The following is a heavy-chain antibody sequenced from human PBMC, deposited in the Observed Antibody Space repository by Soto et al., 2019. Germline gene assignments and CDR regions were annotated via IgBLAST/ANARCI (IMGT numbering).Heavy chain of an antibody. J-gene: IGHJ6*02. V-gene: IGHV3-23*01. CDR2: ISGTGGGT. Sequence: EVHLLESGGGLVQPGGSLRLSCAASGFTFSNYAMTWVRQAPGKGLEWVSVISGTGGGTNNADSAKGRFTTSRDNSKNTLYLKMNSLRAEDTAVYYCATRAVYGLGIPNYYGMDVWGQGTAVTVSS. CDR1: GFTFSNYA. D-gene: IGHD3-10*01. CDR3: ATRAVYGLGIPNYYGMDV.